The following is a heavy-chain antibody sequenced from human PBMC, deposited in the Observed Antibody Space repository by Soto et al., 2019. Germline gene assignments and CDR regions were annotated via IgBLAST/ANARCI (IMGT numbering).Heavy chain of an antibody. CDR3: ARAQNRWLGPYYYYGMDV. V-gene: IGHV1-3*01. J-gene: IGHJ6*02. D-gene: IGHD6-19*01. CDR1: GYTFTSYA. CDR2: INAGNGNT. Sequence: GASVKVSCKASGYTFTSYAMHWVRQAPGQRLEWMGWINAGNGNTKYSQKFQGRVTITRDTSASTAYMELSSLRSEDTAVYYCARAQNRWLGPYYYYGMDVWGQGTTVTVSS.